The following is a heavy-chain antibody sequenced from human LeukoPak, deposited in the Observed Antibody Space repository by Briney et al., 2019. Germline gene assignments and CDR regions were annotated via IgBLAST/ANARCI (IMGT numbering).Heavy chain of an antibody. CDR3: AKDGGYSYALDY. CDR2: ISYDGSNK. CDR1: GFTFSSYG. Sequence: GRSLRLSCAASGFTFSSYGMHWVRQAPGKGLEWVAVISYDGSNKYYADSVKGRFTISRDNSKNTLYLQMNSLRAEDTAVYYCAKDGGYSYALDYWGQGTLVTVSS. J-gene: IGHJ4*02. V-gene: IGHV3-30*18. D-gene: IGHD5-18*01.